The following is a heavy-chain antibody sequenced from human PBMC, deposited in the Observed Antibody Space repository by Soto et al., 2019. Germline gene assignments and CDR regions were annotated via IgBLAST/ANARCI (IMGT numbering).Heavy chain of an antibody. CDR3: ARDEMATTEFDY. CDR2: ISYDGSNK. V-gene: IGHV3-30-3*01. J-gene: IGHJ4*02. Sequence: QVQLVESGGGVVQPGRSLRLSCVASGFTFSSYAMHWVRQAPGKGLEWVAVISYDGSNKYYADSVKGRFTISRDNSKNTLYLHMNSLRAEDTAVYYCARDEMATTEFDYWGQGTLVTVSS. D-gene: IGHD1-1*01. CDR1: GFTFSSYA.